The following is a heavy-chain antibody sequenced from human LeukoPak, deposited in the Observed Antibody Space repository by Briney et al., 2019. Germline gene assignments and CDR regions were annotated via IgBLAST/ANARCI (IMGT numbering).Heavy chain of an antibody. V-gene: IGHV3-15*01. CDR2: IKSRTDGGTT. CDR3: ATPGRIPEAANWFDP. D-gene: IGHD6-13*01. J-gene: IGHJ5*02. Sequence: GGSLRLSCAASGFTFPNAWMSWLRQAPGKGLEWVGHIKSRTDGGTTDYAAPVKGRFTVSRDDSENTLYLQMNSLKTEDTAVYYCATPGRIPEAANWFDPWGQGTLVTVSS. CDR1: GFTFPNAW.